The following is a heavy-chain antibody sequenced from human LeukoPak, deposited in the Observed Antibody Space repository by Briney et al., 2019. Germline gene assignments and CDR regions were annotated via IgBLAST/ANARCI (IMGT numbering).Heavy chain of an antibody. CDR1: GYTFTGYY. J-gene: IGHJ4*02. V-gene: IGHV1-18*04. CDR3: ARDHHYDSSGFFDY. D-gene: IGHD3-22*01. Sequence: GTSVKVSCKASGYTFTGYYMHWVRQAPGQGLEWMGWISAYNGNTNYAQKLQGRVTMTTDTSTSTAYMELRSLRSDDTAVYYCARDHHYDSSGFFDYWGQGTLVTVSS. CDR2: ISAYNGNT.